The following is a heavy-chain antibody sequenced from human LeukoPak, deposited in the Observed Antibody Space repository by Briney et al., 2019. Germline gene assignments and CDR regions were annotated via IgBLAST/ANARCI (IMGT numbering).Heavy chain of an antibody. Sequence: SGRSLRHSCAPSGFTVSSYGMHSVRQAPGKGLEWVPVILYDGSNKYYADSMKRRFTISRDNSKNTLYLQMNSLRAEDTAVYYCAKEMTTVTTFSLDYWGQGTLVTVSS. CDR3: AKEMTTVTTFSLDY. CDR2: ILYDGSNK. J-gene: IGHJ4*02. CDR1: GFTVSSYG. V-gene: IGHV3-30*18. D-gene: IGHD4-17*01.